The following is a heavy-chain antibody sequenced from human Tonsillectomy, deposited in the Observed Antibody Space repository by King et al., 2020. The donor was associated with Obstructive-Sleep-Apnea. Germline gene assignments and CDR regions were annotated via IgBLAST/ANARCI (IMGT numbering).Heavy chain of an antibody. CDR1: GFTFDDYA. CDR3: AKDNAGLWFGDQPHWFDP. D-gene: IGHD3-10*01. J-gene: IGHJ5*02. CDR2: ISWNSVSI. Sequence: VQLVESGGGLVQPGRSLRLSCAASGFTFDDYAMHWVRQAPGKGLEWVSGISWNSVSIGYADSVKGRFTISRDNAKNSLYPQMNSLRAEDTALYYCAKDNAGLWFGDQPHWFDPWGQGSLVTVSS. V-gene: IGHV3-9*01.